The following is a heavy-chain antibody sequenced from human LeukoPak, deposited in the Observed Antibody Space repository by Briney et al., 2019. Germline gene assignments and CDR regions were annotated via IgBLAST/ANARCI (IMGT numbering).Heavy chain of an antibody. CDR1: GDSISTYY. CDR3: ARSPTYYFDY. CDR2: IYYSGST. V-gene: IGHV4-59*01. J-gene: IGHJ4*02. Sequence: SETLSLTCTVSGDSISTYYWSWIRQPPGKGLEWIGYIYYSGSTNYNPSLKGRVTISVDTSKNQFSLKLSSVTAADTAVYYCARSPTYYFDYWGQGTLVTVSS.